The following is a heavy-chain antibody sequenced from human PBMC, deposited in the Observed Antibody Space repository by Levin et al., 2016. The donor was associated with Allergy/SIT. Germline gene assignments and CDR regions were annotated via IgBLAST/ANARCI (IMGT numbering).Heavy chain of an antibody. V-gene: IGHV3-74*01. D-gene: IGHD3-3*01. J-gene: IGHJ4*02. Sequence: VRQAPGKGLVWVSRINSDGSSTSYADSVKGRFTISRDNAKNTLYLQMNSLRAEDTAVYYCAREGVAIDYWGQGTLVTVSS. CDR2: INSDGSST. CDR3: AREGVAIDY.